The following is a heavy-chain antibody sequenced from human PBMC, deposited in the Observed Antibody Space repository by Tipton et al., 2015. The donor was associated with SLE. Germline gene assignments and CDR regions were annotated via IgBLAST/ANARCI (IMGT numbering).Heavy chain of an antibody. D-gene: IGHD1-14*01. Sequence: LRLSCTVSGGSISSGSYPWSWIRKPAGKGLEWIGYIYASGSTHYNPSLKSRVTMSVDTSKNHFSLKLSSVTAADTAVYYCARWGAQLGTDNWFDPWGQGTLVTVSS. J-gene: IGHJ5*02. V-gene: IGHV4-61*10. CDR2: IYASGST. CDR3: ARWGAQLGTDNWFDP. CDR1: GGSISSGSYP.